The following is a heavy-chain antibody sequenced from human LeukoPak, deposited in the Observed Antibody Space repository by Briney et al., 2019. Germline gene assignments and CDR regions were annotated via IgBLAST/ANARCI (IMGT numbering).Heavy chain of an antibody. J-gene: IGHJ6*03. CDR3: ARAGIPPYYYYYMDV. CDR1: GYTFTSYD. V-gene: IGHV1-8*03. CDR2: MNPNSGNT. Sequence: ASVKVSCKASGYTFTSYDINWVRQATGQGLEWMGWMNPNSGNTGYAQKFQGRVTITRNTSISTAYMELSSLRSEDTAVYYCARAGIPPYYYYYMDVWGKGTTVTVSS.